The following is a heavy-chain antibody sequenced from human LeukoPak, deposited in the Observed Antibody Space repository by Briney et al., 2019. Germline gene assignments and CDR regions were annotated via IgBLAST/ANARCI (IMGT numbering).Heavy chain of an antibody. V-gene: IGHV3-7*01. CDR2: IKQDGSEK. CDR1: GFTFSTYW. D-gene: IGHD5-12*01. Sequence: AGGSLRLSCVGSGFTFSTYWMTWVRQAPGEGLEWVANIKQDGSEKSYVDSVKGRFTISRDNATNSLYLQMNSLRAEDTAVYYCARDGGYSGYDLFDSWGQGTLVTVSS. J-gene: IGHJ4*02. CDR3: ARDGGYSGYDLFDS.